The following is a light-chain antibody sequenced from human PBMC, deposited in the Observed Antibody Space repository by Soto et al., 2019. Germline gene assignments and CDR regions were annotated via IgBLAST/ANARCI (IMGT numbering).Light chain of an antibody. CDR3: QHYNSYSEA. Sequence: EIQMTQSPSSLSASVGDRVTITCRASQGIRNYLAWYQQKPGKVPKLLIYDVSSLESGVPSRFSGSGSGTEFILNISSLQPDDFATYYCQHYNSYSEAFGQGTKVDIK. V-gene: IGKV1-5*01. CDR2: DVS. J-gene: IGKJ1*01. CDR1: QGIRNY.